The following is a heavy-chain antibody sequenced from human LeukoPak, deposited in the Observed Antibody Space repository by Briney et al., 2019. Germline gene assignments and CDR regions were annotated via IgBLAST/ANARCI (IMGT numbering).Heavy chain of an antibody. D-gene: IGHD3-22*01. CDR1: GFTFSSYS. CDR3: ARGSSGSDY. V-gene: IGHV3-21*01. J-gene: IGHJ4*02. CDR2: ISSSSSYI. Sequence: GGSLRLSCAASGFTFSSYSMNWVRQAPGEGLEWVSSISSSSSYIYYADSVKGRFTIFRDNAKNSLYLQMNSLRAEDTAVYYCARGSSGSDYWGQGTLVPVSS.